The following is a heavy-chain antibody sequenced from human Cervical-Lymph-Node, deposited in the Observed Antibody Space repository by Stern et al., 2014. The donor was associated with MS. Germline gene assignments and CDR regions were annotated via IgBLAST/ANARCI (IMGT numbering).Heavy chain of an antibody. CDR3: AREGGNTAEYFQH. D-gene: IGHD4-23*01. CDR2: IWSDGSTR. CDR1: GFTFSSSG. J-gene: IGHJ1*01. V-gene: IGHV3-33*01. Sequence: VQLVESGGGVVQPGRSLRLSCAASGFTFSSSGMHWVRQAPGKGLEWLGIIWSDGSTRYYAESVKGRFTISRDNSMNTLDMQPNSLRAEDTAVYYCAREGGNTAEYFQHWGQGTLVTVSS.